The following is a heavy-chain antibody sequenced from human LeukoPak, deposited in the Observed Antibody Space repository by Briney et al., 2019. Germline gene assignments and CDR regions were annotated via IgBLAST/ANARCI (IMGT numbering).Heavy chain of an antibody. CDR3: ARDRESTGWFDP. CDR2: IYYSGST. J-gene: IGHJ5*02. Sequence: PSETLSLTCTVSDGSISSYYWSWIRQPPGKGLEWIGYIYYSGSTNYNPSLKSRVTISVDTSKNQFSLKLSSVTAADTAVYYCARDRESTGWFDPWGQGTLVTVSS. V-gene: IGHV4-59*01. CDR1: DGSISSYY. D-gene: IGHD4-11*01.